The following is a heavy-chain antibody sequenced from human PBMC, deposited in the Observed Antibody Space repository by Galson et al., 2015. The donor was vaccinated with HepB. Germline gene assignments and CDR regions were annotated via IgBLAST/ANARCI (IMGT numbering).Heavy chain of an antibody. V-gene: IGHV1-3*01. Sequence: SVKVSCKASGYTFTSYAMHWVRQAPGQRLEWMGWINAGNGNTKYSQKFQGRVTITRDTSASTAYMELSSLRSEDTAVYYCARDPSSSSPYYYYYGMDVWGQGTAVTVSS. CDR2: INAGNGNT. J-gene: IGHJ6*02. D-gene: IGHD6-6*01. CDR1: GYTFTSYA. CDR3: ARDPSSSSPYYYYYGMDV.